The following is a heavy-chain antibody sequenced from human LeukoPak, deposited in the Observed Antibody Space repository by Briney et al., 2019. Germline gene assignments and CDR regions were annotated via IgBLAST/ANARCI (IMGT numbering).Heavy chain of an antibody. V-gene: IGHV3-7*01. CDR1: GFPLTSYW. CDR3: ARDGVVSPWPEYFQH. CDR2: IKQDGSEK. J-gene: IGHJ1*01. D-gene: IGHD3-16*01. Sequence: GGGPRLSLAAPGFPLTSYWMSWGRPAPGEGVEGVAHIKQDGSEKYYVDSVKGRFTISRDNAKNSLYLQMNSLRAEDTAVYYCARDGVVSPWPEYFQHWGQGTLVTVSS.